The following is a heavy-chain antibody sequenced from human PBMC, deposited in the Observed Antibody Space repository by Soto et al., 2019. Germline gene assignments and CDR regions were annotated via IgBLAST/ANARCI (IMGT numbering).Heavy chain of an antibody. Sequence: QVQLVQSGAEMRKPGSSLRVSCKASGGTFSDYAFSWVRQAPGQGLEWMGGIVPRFGSPNYAQKFGGRVTITADKSASTVHMALSSVRFYYTAVYFCAGDSIQSRLGNYSFSDMDVGGQGTT. V-gene: IGHV1-69*06. CDR1: GGTFSDYA. D-gene: IGHD3-16*01. CDR3: AGDSIQSRLGNYSFSDMDV. CDR2: IVPRFGSP. J-gene: IGHJ6*02.